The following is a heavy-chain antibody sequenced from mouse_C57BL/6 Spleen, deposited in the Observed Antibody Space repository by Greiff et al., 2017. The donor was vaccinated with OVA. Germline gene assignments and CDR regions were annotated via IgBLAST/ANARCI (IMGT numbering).Heavy chain of an antibody. D-gene: IGHD2-10*01. CDR2: INPNNGGT. CDR1: GYTFTDYY. J-gene: IGHJ2*01. CDR3: ARSPLLLRDFDY. Sequence: EVKLQQSGPELVKPGASVKISCKASGYTFTDYYMNWVKQSHGKSLEWIGDINPNNGGTSYNQKFKGKATLSVDKSSSTAYMELRSLTSEDSAVYYCARSPLLLRDFDYWGQGTTLTVSS. V-gene: IGHV1-26*01.